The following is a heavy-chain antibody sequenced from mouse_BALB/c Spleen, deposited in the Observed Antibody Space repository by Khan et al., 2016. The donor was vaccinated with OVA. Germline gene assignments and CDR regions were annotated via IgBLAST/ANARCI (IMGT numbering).Heavy chain of an antibody. CDR3: KRIYRSDFDY. Sequence: EVQLKQSGPELVRPGASVKISCKASGYSFTGYFMNWVMQSHGKSLEWIGRINPHIGETFYNQRFKDKATLTVDESSNTAHMELRSLASEDSAVYYCKRIYRSDFDYWGQGTTLTVSS. CDR1: GYSFTGYF. V-gene: IGHV1-20*02. CDR2: INPHIGET. J-gene: IGHJ2*01. D-gene: IGHD1-1*01.